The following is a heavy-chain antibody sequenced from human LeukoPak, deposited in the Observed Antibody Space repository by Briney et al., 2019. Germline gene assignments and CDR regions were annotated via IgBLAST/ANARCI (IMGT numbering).Heavy chain of an antibody. V-gene: IGHV1-2*02. J-gene: IGHJ4*02. CDR3: ARDAPQNCSGCTCFPF. CDR1: GYTFSDYY. D-gene: IGHD2-15*01. Sequence: GASVKVSCKASGYTFSDYYIHWVRQAPGQGLEWMGWINPNSGVTKYALKFQGRVTMTRDTSISTAYMELSGLTSDDTALYYCARDAPQNCSGCTCFPFWGQGTLVTASS. CDR2: INPNSGVT.